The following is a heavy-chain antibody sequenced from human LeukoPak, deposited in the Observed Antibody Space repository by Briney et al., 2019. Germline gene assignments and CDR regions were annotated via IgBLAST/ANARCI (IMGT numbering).Heavy chain of an antibody. CDR1: GFTFGDYA. D-gene: IGHD2-2*01. CDR3: SGHMTSADY. V-gene: IGHV3-49*04. J-gene: IGHJ4*02. Sequence: PGRSLRLSCTASGFTFGDYAMSWVRQAPGKGLEWVARVKSKVHGGTTDYAAPVNGRFTISRDDSGNKLFLQMNSLKTEDTGVYYCSGHMTSADYWGQGTLVTVSS. CDR2: VKSKVHGGTT.